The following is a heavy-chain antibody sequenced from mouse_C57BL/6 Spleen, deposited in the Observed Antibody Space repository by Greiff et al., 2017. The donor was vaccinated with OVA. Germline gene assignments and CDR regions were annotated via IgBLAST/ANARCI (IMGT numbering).Heavy chain of an antibody. CDR2: ISDGGSYT. V-gene: IGHV5-4*01. CDR1: GFTFSSYA. D-gene: IGHD1-1*01. CDR3: AREGITTVVANYFDY. J-gene: IGHJ2*01. Sequence: EVKVVESGGGLVKPGGSLKLSCAASGFTFSSYAMSWVRQTPEKRLEWVATISDGGSYTYYPDNVKGRFTISRDNAKNNLYLQMSHLKSEDTAMYYCAREGITTVVANYFDYWGQGTTLTVSS.